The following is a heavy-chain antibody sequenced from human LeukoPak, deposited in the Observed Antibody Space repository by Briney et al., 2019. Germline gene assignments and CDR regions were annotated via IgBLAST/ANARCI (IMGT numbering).Heavy chain of an antibody. CDR1: GFTFSDYY. J-gene: IGHJ4*02. CDR2: ISGRGGST. V-gene: IGHV3-23*01. Sequence: PGVSLRLSCAASGFTFSDYYMSWIRQAPGKGLEWVSAISGRGGSTYYADSVKGRFTIPRDNSKNTLYLQMNSLRAEDTAVYYCAKGGLERARFDYWGQGTLVTVSS. D-gene: IGHD1-1*01. CDR3: AKGGLERARFDY.